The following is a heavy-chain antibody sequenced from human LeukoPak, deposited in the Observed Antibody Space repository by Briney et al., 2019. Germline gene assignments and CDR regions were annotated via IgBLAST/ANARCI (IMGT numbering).Heavy chain of an antibody. CDR3: AKAKRDGYSYYYYGMDV. J-gene: IGHJ6*02. CDR1: GFTFSSYA. D-gene: IGHD5-24*01. Sequence: GGFLRLSCAASGFTFSSYAMSWVRQAPGKGPEWVSAISGSGGSTYYADSVKGRFTISRDNAKNSLYLQMNSLRAEDTALYYCAKAKRDGYSYYYYGMDVWGQGTTVTVSS. CDR2: ISGSGGST. V-gene: IGHV3-23*01.